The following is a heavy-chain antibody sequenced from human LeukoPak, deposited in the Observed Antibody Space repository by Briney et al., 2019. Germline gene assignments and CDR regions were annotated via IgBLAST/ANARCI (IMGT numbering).Heavy chain of an antibody. V-gene: IGHV3-23*01. D-gene: IGHD6-13*01. Sequence: GGSLRLSCVVSGFTFSRYGMTWVRQAPGKGLEWVSHISGSGDVTYHIDSVKGRFTISRDNSKNTLYLQMNSLRAEDTAVYYCARAAAAGPYYFDYWGQGTLVTVSS. CDR1: GFTFSRYG. CDR2: ISGSGDVT. J-gene: IGHJ4*02. CDR3: ARAAAAGPYYFDY.